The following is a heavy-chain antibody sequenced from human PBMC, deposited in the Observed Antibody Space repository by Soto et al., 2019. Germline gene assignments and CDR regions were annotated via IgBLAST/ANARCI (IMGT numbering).Heavy chain of an antibody. CDR2: IDWDDNK. CDR1: GSPLSSSGMC. Sequence: SGPTLLNPTQTLTLTCTSPGSPLSSSGMCVSWIRQPPGKALEWLALIDWDDNKYYSTSLKTRLTISKDTSKNQVVLTMTNMDPVDTATYYCARTSTVTTLQYGMNVWGQGTTVT. CDR3: ARTSTVTTLQYGMNV. J-gene: IGHJ6*02. D-gene: IGHD4-17*01. V-gene: IGHV2-70*01.